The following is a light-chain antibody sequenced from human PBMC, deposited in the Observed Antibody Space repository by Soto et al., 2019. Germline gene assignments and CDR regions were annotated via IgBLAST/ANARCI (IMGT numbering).Light chain of an antibody. CDR3: QSYDRTDVM. CDR1: SGSIDSNY. V-gene: IGLV6-57*01. Sequence: NFMLTQPHSVSESPGKTVTISCTRSSGSIDSNYVQWYQQRPGNSPTTVIYEFKQRPSGVPDRFSGSIDTSSNSASLTISGLMPEDEADYYCQSYDRTDVMFGGGTKVTVL. CDR2: EFK. J-gene: IGLJ3*02.